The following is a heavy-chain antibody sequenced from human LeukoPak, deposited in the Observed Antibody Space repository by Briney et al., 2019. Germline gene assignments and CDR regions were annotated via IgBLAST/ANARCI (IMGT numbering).Heavy chain of an antibody. J-gene: IGHJ4*02. CDR3: AGYSSGWFFDY. Sequence: PGGSLRLSCSASGFSFSTYWTHWVRQAPGLGLEWVSRISGDGSAREYADSVKGRFTISRDNARSTLYLQMNSLRVDDTAMYYCAGYSSGWFFDYWGQGNLVTVSS. CDR1: GFSFSTYW. D-gene: IGHD6-19*01. V-gene: IGHV3-74*01. CDR2: ISGDGSAR.